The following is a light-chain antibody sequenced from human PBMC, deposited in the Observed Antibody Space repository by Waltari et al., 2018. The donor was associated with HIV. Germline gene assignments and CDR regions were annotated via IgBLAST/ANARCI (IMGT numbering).Light chain of an antibody. Sequence: QSVLTQPPSTSGAPGQTVTIPCSGSSSTTVSNTVNWYQKLPGTAPRLLIFVNGRRPSGVPDRFSGSKSGTSASLAISRLQSEDDGDYFCAAWDDSLNGYVFGTGTKVIV. CDR1: SSTTVSNT. CDR2: VNG. V-gene: IGLV1-44*01. CDR3: AAWDDSLNGYV. J-gene: IGLJ1*01.